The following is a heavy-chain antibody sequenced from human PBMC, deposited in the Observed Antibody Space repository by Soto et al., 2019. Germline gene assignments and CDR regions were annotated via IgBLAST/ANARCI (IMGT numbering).Heavy chain of an antibody. CDR1: SGSISSSNW. D-gene: IGHD1-26*01. CDR3: AGLGGPPETANYFDY. Sequence: QVQLQESGPGLVKPSGTLSLTCAVSSGSISSSNWWSWVRQPPGKGLEWIGEIYHSGSTNYNPSLKSRVTFEGDKSKNQFSMKLSSVTAADTAVYYCAGLGGPPETANYFDYWGQGTLVTVSS. J-gene: IGHJ4*02. V-gene: IGHV4-4*02. CDR2: IYHSGST.